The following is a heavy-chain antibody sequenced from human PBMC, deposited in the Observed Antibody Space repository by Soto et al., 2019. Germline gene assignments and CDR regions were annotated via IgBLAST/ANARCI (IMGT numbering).Heavy chain of an antibody. CDR2: INHSGST. Sequence: QVQLQQWGAGLLKPSETLSLTCAVYGGSFSGYYWSWIRQPPGKGLEWTGEINHSGSTNYNPSLKSRVTISVDTSKNQFSLKLSSVTAADTAVYYCARGLGIAAAKYYFDYWGQGTLVTVSS. J-gene: IGHJ4*02. CDR1: GGSFSGYY. D-gene: IGHD6-13*01. CDR3: ARGLGIAAAKYYFDY. V-gene: IGHV4-34*01.